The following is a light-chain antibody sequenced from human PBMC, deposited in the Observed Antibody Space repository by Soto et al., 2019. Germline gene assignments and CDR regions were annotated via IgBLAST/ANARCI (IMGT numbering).Light chain of an antibody. V-gene: IGKV3-15*01. J-gene: IGKJ5*01. Sequence: EVVMTQSPATPSVXLGDRATLSCRASQSVSSNLAWYQQKPGQAPRLLIYGASTRATGIPARFSGSGSGTEFTLTISSLQSEDFAVYSCQQYNNWPPITFGQGTRLEIK. CDR3: QQYNNWPPIT. CDR2: GAS. CDR1: QSVSSN.